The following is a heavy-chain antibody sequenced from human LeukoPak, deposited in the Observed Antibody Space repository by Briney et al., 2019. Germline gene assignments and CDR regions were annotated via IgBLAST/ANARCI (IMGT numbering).Heavy chain of an antibody. CDR3: ARHNRGYSYGYGTNWFDP. CDR1: GGSISSGGYY. J-gene: IGHJ5*02. CDR2: IYHSGST. V-gene: IGHV4-30-2*01. Sequence: SQTLSLTCTVSGGSISSGGYYWSWIRQPPGKGLEWIGYIYHSGSTYYNPSLKSRVTISVDTSKNQFSLKLSSVTAADTAVYYCARHNRGYSYGYGTNWFDPWGQGTLVTVSS. D-gene: IGHD5-18*01.